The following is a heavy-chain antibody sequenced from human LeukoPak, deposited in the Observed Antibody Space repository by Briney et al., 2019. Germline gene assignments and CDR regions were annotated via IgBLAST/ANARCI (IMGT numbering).Heavy chain of an antibody. J-gene: IGHJ4*02. V-gene: IGHV4-4*07. CDR3: ARETEVPGGRSWDF. D-gene: IGHD6-19*01. CDR1: GGSISSYY. Sequence: SETLSLTCTVSGGSISSYYWTWIRQHGGTGLERIGRTHTSGTTNHNPSLKSRVTMSVDTSNNHFSLKLSSVTAADTAAYYCARETEVPGGRSWDFWGQGTLVTVSS. CDR2: THTSGTT.